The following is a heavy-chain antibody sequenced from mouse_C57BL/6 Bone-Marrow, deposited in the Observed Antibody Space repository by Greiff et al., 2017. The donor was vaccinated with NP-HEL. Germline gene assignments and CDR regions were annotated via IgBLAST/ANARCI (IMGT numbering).Heavy chain of an antibody. CDR3: TSNYYGYDGPLFAY. CDR1: GYTFTDYE. D-gene: IGHD2-2*01. V-gene: IGHV1-15*01. J-gene: IGHJ3*01. CDR2: IDPETGGT. Sequence: QVQLQQSGAELVRPGASVTLSCKASGYTFTDYEMHWVKQTPVHGLEWIGAIDPETGGTAYNQKFKVKAILTADQSSSTAYMELRSLTSEDSAVYDCTSNYYGYDGPLFAYWGQGTLVTVSA.